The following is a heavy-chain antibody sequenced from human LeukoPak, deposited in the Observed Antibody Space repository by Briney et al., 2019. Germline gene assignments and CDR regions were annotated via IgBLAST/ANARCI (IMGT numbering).Heavy chain of an antibody. D-gene: IGHD5-12*01. J-gene: IGHJ4*02. CDR2: IYYSGST. Sequence: SETLSLTCTVSGGSISSYYWSWIRQPPGKGLEWIGFIYYSGSTNYNPSLKSRVTISVDTSKNQFSLKLNSVTAADTAVYYCARGDDSGYDKGGFDYWGQGTLVTVSS. CDR1: GGSISSYY. V-gene: IGHV4-59*01. CDR3: ARGDDSGYDKGGFDY.